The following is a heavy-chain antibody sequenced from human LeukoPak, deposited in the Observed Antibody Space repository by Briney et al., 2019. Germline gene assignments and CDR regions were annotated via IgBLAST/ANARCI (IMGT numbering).Heavy chain of an antibody. V-gene: IGHV3-11*06. CDR1: GFTFSDHY. J-gene: IGHJ4*02. CDR3: ATERAGTSGYIVFDY. CDR2: ISSGSTYT. D-gene: IGHD5-12*01. Sequence: PGGSLRLSCEVSGFTFSDHYMSWIRQAPGKRLEWVSYISSGSTYTNYADSVEGRFTISRDNAKNMLYLQMNSLSAEDTALYYCATERAGTSGYIVFDYWGQGTLVTVSS.